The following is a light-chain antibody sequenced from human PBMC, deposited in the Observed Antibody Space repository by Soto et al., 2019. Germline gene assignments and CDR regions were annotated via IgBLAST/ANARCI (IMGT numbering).Light chain of an antibody. Sequence: EIVLTQSPATLSLSPGERATLSCRASQSVSSYLSWYQQNPGQAPRLLIYDASTSATGIPSRFSGSGSGTDFTLTISSLETEDVEVYYWQQRSNPRFGPGTKVDIK. CDR2: DAS. CDR3: QQRSNPR. CDR1: QSVSSY. V-gene: IGKV3-11*01. J-gene: IGKJ3*01.